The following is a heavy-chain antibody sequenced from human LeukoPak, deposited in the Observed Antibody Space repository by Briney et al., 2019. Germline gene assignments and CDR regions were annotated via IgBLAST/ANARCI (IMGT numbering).Heavy chain of an antibody. D-gene: IGHD4-11*01. CDR3: ARDWYSNYLHY. J-gene: IGHJ4*02. V-gene: IGHV3-7*01. CDR2: IKEDGSEK. Sequence: GGSLRLSCAASGFTFSTYWMSWVREAPGKGLEWVANIKEDGSEKYYVDSVKGRFTISRDNAKNSLYLQMHSLRAEDTAVYYCARDWYSNYLHYWGQGTLVTVSS. CDR1: GFTFSTYW.